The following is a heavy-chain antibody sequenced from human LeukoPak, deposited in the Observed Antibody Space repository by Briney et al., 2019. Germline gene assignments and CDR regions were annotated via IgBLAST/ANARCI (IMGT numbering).Heavy chain of an antibody. CDR3: ARVAAVGYYDFWSGYYCDY. CDR2: INPNSGGT. V-gene: IGHV1-2*06. CDR1: GYTFTGYY. J-gene: IGHJ4*02. Sequence: ASVKVSCKASGYTFTGYYMHWVRQAPGQGLEWMGRINPNSGGTNYAQKFQGRVTMTRDTSISTAYMELSRLRSDDTAVYYCARVAAVGYYDFWSGYYCDYWGQGTLVTVSS. D-gene: IGHD3-3*01.